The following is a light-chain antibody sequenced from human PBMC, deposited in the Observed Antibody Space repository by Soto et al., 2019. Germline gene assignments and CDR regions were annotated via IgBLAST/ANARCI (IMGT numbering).Light chain of an antibody. J-gene: IGLJ2*01. CDR2: FNSDGSH. CDR3: QTWGTGIVV. V-gene: IGLV4-69*01. Sequence: QSVLTQSPSASASLGAAVTLTCTLSSGHSSYAIAWHQQLSEKGPRYLMKFNSDGSHTKGDGIPDRFSGSSSGAERYLTISSLQSEDEADYYCQTWGTGIVVFGGGTKLTVL. CDR1: SGHSSYA.